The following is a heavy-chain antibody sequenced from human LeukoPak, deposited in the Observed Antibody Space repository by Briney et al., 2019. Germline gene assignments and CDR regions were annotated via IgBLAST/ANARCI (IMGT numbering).Heavy chain of an antibody. V-gene: IGHV1-2*02. Sequence: GASVKVSCKASGYTFTANYMHWVRQAPGQGLEWMGWINPNTGGTNYAQKFQGRVTLTRDTSVSTAYMDLSRLRSEDTAVYYCAREYYDFWSGYYTHGRSDNWFDPWGQGTLVTVSS. D-gene: IGHD3-3*01. CDR2: INPNTGGT. CDR3: AREYYDFWSGYYTHGRSDNWFDP. J-gene: IGHJ5*02. CDR1: GYTFTANY.